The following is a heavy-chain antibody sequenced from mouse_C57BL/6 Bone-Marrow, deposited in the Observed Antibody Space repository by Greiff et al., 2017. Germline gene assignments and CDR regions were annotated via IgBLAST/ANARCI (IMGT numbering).Heavy chain of an antibody. CDR2: INPSTGGT. D-gene: IGHD1-1*01. J-gene: IGHJ1*03. CDR1: GYSFTGYY. Sequence: EVQLQQSGPELVKPGASVKISCKASGYSFTGYYMNWVKQSPEKSLAWIGEINPSTGGTTYNQKFKAKDTLTVYKSSSTAYMQRKSLTSEDSAVYDCARWYCGRPWDFDVWGTGTTVTVSS. V-gene: IGHV1-42*01. CDR3: ARWYCGRPWDFDV.